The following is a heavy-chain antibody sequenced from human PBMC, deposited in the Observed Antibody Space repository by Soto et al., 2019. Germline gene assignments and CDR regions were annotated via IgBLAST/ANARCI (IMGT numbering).Heavy chain of an antibody. Sequence: EVQLLESGGGLVQPGGSLRLSCAASGFTFSSYAMSWVRQAPGKGLEWVSAISGSGGSTYYADSVKGRFTISRDNSKNTLYLQMNSLRAEDTAVYYCAKGPTDYGDYVANSYMDVWGKGTTVTVSS. CDR2: ISGSGGST. CDR1: GFTFSSYA. J-gene: IGHJ6*03. D-gene: IGHD4-17*01. CDR3: AKGPTDYGDYVANSYMDV. V-gene: IGHV3-23*01.